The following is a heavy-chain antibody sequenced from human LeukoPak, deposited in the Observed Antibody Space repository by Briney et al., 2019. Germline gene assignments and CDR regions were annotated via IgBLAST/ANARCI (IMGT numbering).Heavy chain of an antibody. Sequence: ASVKVSCKVSGYTLTELSMHWVRQAPGKGLEWMGGFDPEDGETIYAQKSQGRVTMTEDTSTDTAYMELSSLRSEDTAVYYCATSGDYGNWFDPWGQGTLVTVSS. J-gene: IGHJ5*02. CDR2: FDPEDGET. D-gene: IGHD2-21*02. CDR1: GYTLTELS. V-gene: IGHV1-24*01. CDR3: ATSGDYGNWFDP.